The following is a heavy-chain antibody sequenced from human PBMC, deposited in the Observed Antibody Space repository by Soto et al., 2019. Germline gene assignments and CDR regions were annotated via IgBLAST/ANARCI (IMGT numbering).Heavy chain of an antibody. CDR1: GFTFSNAW. J-gene: IGHJ6*02. CDR3: PTGVVVVPANYYYYGMDV. V-gene: IGHV3-15*01. CDR2: IKSKTDGGTT. D-gene: IGHD2-2*01. Sequence: EVQLVESGGGLVKPGGSLRLSCAASGFTFSNAWMRWVRQAPGKGLEWVGRIKSKTDGGTTDYAAPVKGRFTISRDDSKNTLYLPMISLKTEDTAVYYCPTGVVVVPANYYYYGMDVWGQGTTVTVSS.